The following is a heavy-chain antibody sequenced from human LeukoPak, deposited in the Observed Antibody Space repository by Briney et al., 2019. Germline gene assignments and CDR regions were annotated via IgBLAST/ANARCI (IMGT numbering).Heavy chain of an antibody. V-gene: IGHV3-23*01. D-gene: IGHD1-26*01. Sequence: GSLRLSCAASGFIFSNCAMNWVRQAPGKGLEWVSAISGDNSRTLYADSVKGRFTISRDNSKNTLYLQMNSLKTEDTAVYYCTARGPDSDSSVAYWGQGTLVTVSS. CDR1: GFIFSNCA. J-gene: IGHJ4*02. CDR3: TARGPDSDSSVAY. CDR2: ISGDNSRT.